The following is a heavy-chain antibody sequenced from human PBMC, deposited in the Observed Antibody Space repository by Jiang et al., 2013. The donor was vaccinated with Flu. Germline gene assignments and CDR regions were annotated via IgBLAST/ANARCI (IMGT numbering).Heavy chain of an antibody. J-gene: IGHJ4*02. CDR2: ISAYNGNT. V-gene: IGHV1-18*01. Sequence: GYTFTSYGISWVRQAPGQGLEWMGWISAYNGNTNYAQKLQGRVTMTTDTSTSTAYMELRSLRSDDTAVYYCARSPNVVVPAALLDYWGQGTLVTVSS. CDR1: GYTFTSYG. CDR3: ARSPNVVVPAALLDY. D-gene: IGHD2-2*01.